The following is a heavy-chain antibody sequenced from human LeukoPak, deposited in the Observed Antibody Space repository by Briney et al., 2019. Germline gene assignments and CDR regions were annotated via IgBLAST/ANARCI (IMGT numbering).Heavy chain of an antibody. CDR1: GGSISSYY. D-gene: IGHD3-10*01. CDR2: IYHTGST. CDR3: ARLDSYGSGSL. V-gene: IGHV4-59*08. J-gene: IGHJ4*02. Sequence: SETLSLTCTVSGGSISSYYWSWIRQPPGKGLEWIGYIYHTGSTNYNPSLKSRVTISGDSSKNQFSLKLSSVTAADTAVYYCARLDSYGSGSLWGQGTLVTVSS.